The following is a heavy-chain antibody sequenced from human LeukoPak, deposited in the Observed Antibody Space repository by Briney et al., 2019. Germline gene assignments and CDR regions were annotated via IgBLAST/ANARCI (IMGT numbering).Heavy chain of an antibody. V-gene: IGHV3-23*01. CDR3: AKASRLLHGSGSYPGYFDY. CDR2: ISGSGDST. D-gene: IGHD3-10*01. J-gene: IGHJ4*02. CDR1: GFTFSSYA. Sequence: GGSLRLSCAASGFTFSSYATSWVRQAPGKGLEWFSSISGSGDSTYYADSVKGRFTISRDNSKNTLYLQMNSLRAEDTAVYYCAKASRLLHGSGSYPGYFDYWGQGTLVTVSS.